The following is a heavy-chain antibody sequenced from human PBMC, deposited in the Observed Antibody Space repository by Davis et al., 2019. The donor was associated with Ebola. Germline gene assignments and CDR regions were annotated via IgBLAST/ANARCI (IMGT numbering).Heavy chain of an antibody. D-gene: IGHD3-10*02. V-gene: IGHV3-30-3*01. CDR2: ISYDGSNK. Sequence: GGSLRLSCAASGFTFSSYAMHWVRQAPGKGLEWVAVISYDGSNKYYADSVKGRFTISRDNSKNTLYLQMNSLRAEDTAVYSCARVRYYYGRGRLDPWGQGTLVTVSS. J-gene: IGHJ5*02. CDR3: ARVRYYYGRGRLDP. CDR1: GFTFSSYA.